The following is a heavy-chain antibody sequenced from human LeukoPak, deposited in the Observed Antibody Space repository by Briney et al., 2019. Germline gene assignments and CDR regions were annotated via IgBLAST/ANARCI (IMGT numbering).Heavy chain of an antibody. CDR3: ARPQSSGPYLWGNWFDP. CDR1: GGTFSSYA. Sequence: SVEVSCKASGGTFSSYAISWVRQAPGQGLEWMGGIIPIFGTANYAQKFQGRVTVTTDESTSTAYMELSSLRSEESAVYYCARPQSSGPYLWGNWFDPWGQGTLVTVSS. J-gene: IGHJ5*02. CDR2: IIPIFGTA. V-gene: IGHV1-69*05. D-gene: IGHD6-19*01.